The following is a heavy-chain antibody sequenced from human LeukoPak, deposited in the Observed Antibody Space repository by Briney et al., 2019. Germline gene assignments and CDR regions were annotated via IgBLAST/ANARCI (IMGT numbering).Heavy chain of an antibody. CDR1: GFSLSNARMG. D-gene: IGHD3-16*02. J-gene: IGHJ4*02. CDR3: ARILRGSFYDYVWGSYRPLDY. Sequence: GPTLVNPTETLTLTCTVSGFSLSNARMGVSWIRQPPGKALEWLAHIFSNDEKSYSTSLKSRVTISKDTSKSQVVLTMTNMDPVDTATYYCARILRGSFYDYVWGSYRPLDYWGQGTLVTVSS. V-gene: IGHV2-26*01. CDR2: IFSNDEK.